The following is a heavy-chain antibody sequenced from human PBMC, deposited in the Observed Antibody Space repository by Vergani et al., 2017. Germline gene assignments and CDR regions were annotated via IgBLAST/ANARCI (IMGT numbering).Heavy chain of an antibody. CDR3: ASTVYSSSWYSHRRRATGTSYFDY. Sequence: QVQLVQSGAEVKKPGSSVKVSCKASGGTFSSYAISWVRQAPGQGLEWMGGIIPIFGTANYAQKFQGRVTITADESTSTAYMELSSLRSEDTAVYYCASTVYSSSWYSHRRRATGTSYFDYWGQGTLSPSPQ. V-gene: IGHV1-69*01. CDR1: GGTFSSYA. CDR2: IIPIFGTA. J-gene: IGHJ4*02. D-gene: IGHD6-13*01.